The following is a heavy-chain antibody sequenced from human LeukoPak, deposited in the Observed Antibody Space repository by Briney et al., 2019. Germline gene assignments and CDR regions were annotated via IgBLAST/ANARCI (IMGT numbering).Heavy chain of an antibody. D-gene: IGHD3-22*01. CDR3: ARVYYDSSGYFFDY. CDR1: GGAISSSDFY. V-gene: IGHV4-30-4*01. Sequence: KPSETLSLTCTVSGGAISSSDFYCSGIRQPPGKGLEWIGYIYYSGSTYYNPSLKSRVTISVDTSKNQFSLKLSSVTAADTAVYYCARVYYDSSGYFFDYWGQGTLVTVSS. CDR2: IYYSGST. J-gene: IGHJ4*02.